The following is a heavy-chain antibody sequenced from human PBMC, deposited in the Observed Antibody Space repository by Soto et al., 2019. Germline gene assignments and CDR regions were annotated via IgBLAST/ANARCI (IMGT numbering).Heavy chain of an antibody. Sequence: SGPTLVNPTQTLTLTCTFSGFSLSSKGMRVSWIRQPPGKALEWLARIDWDDDKFYSPSLRTRLTISKDTSKNQVVLTMTNVDPKDTATYYCARSPGGFTVATYFFDYWGQGTLVTVSS. D-gene: IGHD4-17*01. CDR1: GFSLSSKGMR. CDR3: ARSPGGFTVATYFFDY. J-gene: IGHJ4*02. V-gene: IGHV2-70*04. CDR2: IDWDDDK.